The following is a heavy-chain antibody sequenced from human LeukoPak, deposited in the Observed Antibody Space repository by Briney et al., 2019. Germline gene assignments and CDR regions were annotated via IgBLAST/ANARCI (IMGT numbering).Heavy chain of an antibody. CDR3: ARAGIAAAGPFDY. J-gene: IGHJ4*02. D-gene: IGHD6-13*01. CDR1: GFTFISYS. Sequence: PGGSLRLSCAASGFTFISYSMNWVRQAPGKGLEWVSSISSSSSYIYYADSVKGRFTISRDNAKNSLYLQMNSLRAEDTAVYYCARAGIAAAGPFDYWGQGTLVTVSS. CDR2: ISSSSSYI. V-gene: IGHV3-21*01.